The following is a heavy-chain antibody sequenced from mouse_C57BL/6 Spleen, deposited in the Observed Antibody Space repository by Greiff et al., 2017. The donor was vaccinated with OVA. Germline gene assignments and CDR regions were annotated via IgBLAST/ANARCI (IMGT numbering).Heavy chain of an antibody. D-gene: IGHD2-1*01. Sequence: DVKLVESGGGLVQPKGSLKLSCAASGFSFNTYAMNWVRQAPGKGLEWVARIRSKSNNYATYYADSVKDRFTISRDDSESMLYLQMNNLKTEDTAMYFCVRQGGNYWYFDVWGTGTTVTVSS. CDR1: GFSFNTYA. CDR2: IRSKSNNYAT. CDR3: VRQGGNYWYFDV. V-gene: IGHV10-1*01. J-gene: IGHJ1*03.